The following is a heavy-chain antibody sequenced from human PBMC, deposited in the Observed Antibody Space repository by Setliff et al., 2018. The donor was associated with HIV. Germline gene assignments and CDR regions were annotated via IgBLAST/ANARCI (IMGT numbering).Heavy chain of an antibody. CDR1: GYSFTKYG. V-gene: IGHV1-3*01. J-gene: IGHJ4*02. D-gene: IGHD3-16*01. Sequence: ASVKVSCKASGYSFTKYGIQWVRQVPGQGPEWMGWINLVTGKTAYLQKFRGRVIITRDTSATTAFMEMSSLRSEDTAVYFCANGGSGGQFDHWGQGTLVTVSS. CDR2: INLVTGKT. CDR3: ANGGSGGQFDH.